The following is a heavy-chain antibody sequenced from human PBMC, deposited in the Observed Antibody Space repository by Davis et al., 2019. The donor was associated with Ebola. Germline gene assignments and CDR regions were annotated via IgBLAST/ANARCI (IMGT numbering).Heavy chain of an antibody. Sequence: ASVKVSCKASGYTFTSYGISWVRQAPGQGLEWMGWISAYNGNINYAQKLQGRVTMTTDTSTSTAYMELRSLRSDDTAVYYCARGITMIVVNNWFDPWGQGTLVTVSS. CDR1: GYTFTSYG. J-gene: IGHJ5*02. D-gene: IGHD3-22*01. CDR3: ARGITMIVVNNWFDP. V-gene: IGHV1-18*01. CDR2: ISAYNGNI.